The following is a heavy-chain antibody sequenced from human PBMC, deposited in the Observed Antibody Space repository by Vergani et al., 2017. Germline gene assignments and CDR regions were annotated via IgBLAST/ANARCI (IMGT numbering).Heavy chain of an antibody. CDR1: GFIFKNHG. D-gene: IGHD2-8*01. CDR2: IWDDGSKK. J-gene: IGHJ6*01. Sequence: QVQLVESGGGVVQPGTSLRLSCAASGFIFKNHGMQWVRQAPGKGLEWVALIWDDGSKKNYGDSMKGRFTISRDNSKDTLYLEMNSLRGEDSAVYYCVRQRWFRSCKGVNCSSRDQWGQGTPGNLS. CDR3: VRQRWFRSCKGVNCSSRDQ. V-gene: IGHV3-33*01.